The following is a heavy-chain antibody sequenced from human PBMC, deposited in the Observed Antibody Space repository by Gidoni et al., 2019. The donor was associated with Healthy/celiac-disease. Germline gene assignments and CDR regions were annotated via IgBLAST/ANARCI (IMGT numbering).Heavy chain of an antibody. J-gene: IGHJ6*02. CDR2: IYYSGCT. D-gene: IGHD2-21*02. CDR3: ARGISVVTAIQDYYYYGMDV. Sequence: HVQLQESGPGLVKPSQTLSLTCPVSGGSLISGGYSCSWIRQHPGKGLEWIGYIYYSGCTYYNPSHKSRVTISVDTSKNQFSLKLSSVTAADTAVYYCARGISVVTAIQDYYYYGMDVWGQGTTVTVSS. CDR1: GGSLISGGYS. V-gene: IGHV4-31*03.